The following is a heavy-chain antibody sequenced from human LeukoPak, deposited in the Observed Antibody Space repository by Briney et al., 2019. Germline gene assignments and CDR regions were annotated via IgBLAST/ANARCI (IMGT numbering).Heavy chain of an antibody. Sequence: TGRSLRLSCAASGFTFSSYGMHWVRQAPGKGLEWVAVISYDGSNKYYADSVKGRFTISRDNSKNTPYLQMNSLRAEDTAVYYCANAYDILTGPPIGGDYWGQGTLVTVSS. J-gene: IGHJ4*02. V-gene: IGHV3-30*18. CDR1: GFTFSSYG. D-gene: IGHD3-9*01. CDR3: ANAYDILTGPPIGGDY. CDR2: ISYDGSNK.